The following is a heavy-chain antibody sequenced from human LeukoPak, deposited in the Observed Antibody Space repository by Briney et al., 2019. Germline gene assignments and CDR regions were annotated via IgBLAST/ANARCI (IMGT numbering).Heavy chain of an antibody. D-gene: IGHD2-2*01. CDR3: TTRYCSSTRCYGAFDI. Sequence: GGSLRLSCAASGFTFSDTWMSWVRQPPGKGPEWVGRIKGKTDGEATDYAAPVKGRFTISRDDSKKTLYLQMNSLKTEDTAVYYCTTRYCSSTRCYGAFDIWDQGTMVTVSS. CDR1: GFTFSDTW. V-gene: IGHV3-15*01. CDR2: IKGKTDGEAT. J-gene: IGHJ3*02.